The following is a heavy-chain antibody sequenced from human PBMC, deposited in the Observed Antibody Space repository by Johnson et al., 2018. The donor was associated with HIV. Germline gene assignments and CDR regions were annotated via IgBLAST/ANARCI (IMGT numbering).Heavy chain of an antibody. CDR1: GFTFDDYA. CDR3: AKDRGAARAFDAFDI. J-gene: IGHJ3*02. V-gene: IGHV3-9*01. Sequence: VQLVESGGGLVQPGRSLRLSCAASGFTFDDYAMHWVRQAPGKGLEWVSGISWNSGSIGYADSVKGRFTISRDNSKNTLYLQMNSLSAEDTAVYYCAKDRGAARAFDAFDIWGQGTIVTVSS. D-gene: IGHD6-6*01. CDR2: ISWNSGSI.